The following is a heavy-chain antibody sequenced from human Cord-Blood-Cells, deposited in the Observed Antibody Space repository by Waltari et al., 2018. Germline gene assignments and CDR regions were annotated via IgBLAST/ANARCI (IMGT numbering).Heavy chain of an antibody. V-gene: IGHV4-34*01. D-gene: IGHD3-22*01. CDR1: GGSFSGYY. CDR3: ARHWSYYDSSGYSGFDY. CDR2: INHSGST. J-gene: IGHJ4*02. Sequence: QVQLQQWGAGLLKPSETLSLTCAVYGGSFSGYYWSWIRQPPGKGLEWIGEINHSGSTNYNPALKSRVTISVDTSKNPFSQKLSSVTAADTAVYYCARHWSYYDSSGYSGFDYWGQGTLVTVSS.